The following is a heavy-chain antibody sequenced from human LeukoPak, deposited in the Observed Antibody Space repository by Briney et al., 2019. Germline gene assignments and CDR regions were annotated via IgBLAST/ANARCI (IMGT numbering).Heavy chain of an antibody. CDR1: GFTFSSYA. CDR3: ERDGPRTSGYYYYFDY. V-gene: IGHV3-30-3*01. Sequence: GGSLRLSCAASGFTFSSYAMHWVRQAPGKGLEWVAVVSYDRSNKYYADSVKGRFTISRDNSKNTLFLQMDSLRAEDTAVYYCERDGPRTSGYYYYFDYWGQGTLVTVSS. D-gene: IGHD3-22*01. J-gene: IGHJ4*02. CDR2: VSYDRSNK.